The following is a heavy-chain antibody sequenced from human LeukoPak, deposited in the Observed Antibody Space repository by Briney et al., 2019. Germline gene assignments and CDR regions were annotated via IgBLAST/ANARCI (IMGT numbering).Heavy chain of an antibody. CDR2: IIPIFGTA. D-gene: IGHD6-6*01. CDR3: ASSKLSSYWFDP. V-gene: IGHV1-69*05. CDR1: GGTLSSYA. Sequence: GASVKVSCKASGGTLSSYAISWVRQAPGQGLEWMGGIIPIFGTANYAQKFQGRVTITTDESTSTAYMELSSLRSEDTAVYYCASSKLSSYWFDPWGQGTLVTVSS. J-gene: IGHJ5*02.